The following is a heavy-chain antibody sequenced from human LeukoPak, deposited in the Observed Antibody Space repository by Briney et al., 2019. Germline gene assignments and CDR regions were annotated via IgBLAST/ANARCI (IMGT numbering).Heavy chain of an antibody. V-gene: IGHV1-69*13. CDR2: IIPIFGTA. D-gene: IGHD1-26*01. CDR1: GGTFSSYA. Sequence: ASVKVSCKASGGTFSSYAISWVRQAPGQGLEWMGGIIPIFGTANYAQKFQGRVTITADESTSTAYMELSSLRSEDTAVYYCARVGSGSYGWVYWGQGTLVTVSS. J-gene: IGHJ4*02. CDR3: ARVGSGSYGWVY.